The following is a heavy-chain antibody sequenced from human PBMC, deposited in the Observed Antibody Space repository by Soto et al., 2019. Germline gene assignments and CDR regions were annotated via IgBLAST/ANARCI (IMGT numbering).Heavy chain of an antibody. D-gene: IGHD3-3*01. Sequence: EVQLVESGGALVQRGGSLRLSCAASGFSFGDYWMSWVRQAPGKGLEWVAHMKKDGSANYYVDSVKGRFTVSRDNTKNSLYLQMNSLRAEDTAVYYCAKLGSGYYTGLYFDFWGQGTLVSVSS. CDR3: AKLGSGYYTGLYFDF. CDR2: MKKDGSAN. J-gene: IGHJ4*02. CDR1: GFSFGDYW. V-gene: IGHV3-7*03.